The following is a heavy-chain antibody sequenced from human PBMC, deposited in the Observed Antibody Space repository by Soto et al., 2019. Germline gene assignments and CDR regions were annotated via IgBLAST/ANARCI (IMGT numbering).Heavy chain of an antibody. D-gene: IGHD2-2*01. CDR3: ARDGIVVVPAAQGTYYCEY. CDR1: GFPFSSYA. Sequence: PGGSLRLSCAASGFPFSSYAMHWVRQAPGKGLEWVAVISYYGSNKYYADSVKGRFTISRDNSKNTLYLQMNSLRAEDTAVYYCARDGIVVVPAAQGTYYCEYWGQGTLVSVSA. J-gene: IGHJ4*02. V-gene: IGHV3-30-3*01. CDR2: ISYYGSNK.